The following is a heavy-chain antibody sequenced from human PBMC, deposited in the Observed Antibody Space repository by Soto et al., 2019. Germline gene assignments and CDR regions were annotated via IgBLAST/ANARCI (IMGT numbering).Heavy chain of an antibody. CDR3: AREAYYDILTGYRNYYGMDV. CDR2: IIPIFGTA. Sequence: QVPLVQSGAEVKKPGSSVKVSCKASGGTFSSYAISWVRQAPGQGLEWMGGIIPIFGTANYAQKFQGRVTITADESTSTAYMELSSLRSEDTAVYYCAREAYYDILTGYRNYYGMDVWGQGTTVTVSS. J-gene: IGHJ6*02. D-gene: IGHD3-9*01. CDR1: GGTFSSYA. V-gene: IGHV1-69*01.